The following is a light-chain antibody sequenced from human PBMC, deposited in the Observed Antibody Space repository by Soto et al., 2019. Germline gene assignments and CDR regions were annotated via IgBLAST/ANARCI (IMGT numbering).Light chain of an antibody. V-gene: IGKV3-11*01. Sequence: EIVLTQSPATRSLSPGERATLSCRASQSVSSYLAWYQQKPGQAPRLLIYDASNRATGIPARFSGSGSGTDFTLTISSLEPEVFAVYYCQQRSNWPPLYTFGQGTKLEIK. J-gene: IGKJ2*01. CDR3: QQRSNWPPLYT. CDR2: DAS. CDR1: QSVSSY.